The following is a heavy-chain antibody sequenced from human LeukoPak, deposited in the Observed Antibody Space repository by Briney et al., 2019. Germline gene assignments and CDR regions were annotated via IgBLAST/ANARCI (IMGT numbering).Heavy chain of an antibody. J-gene: IGHJ5*02. D-gene: IGHD3-22*01. CDR1: GVTFSSYW. V-gene: IGHV3-7*01. CDR2: IKQDGSEK. Sequence: GGSLRLSCAASGVTFSSYWMSWVRQAPGKGLEWVANIKQDGSEKYYVDPVKGRFTITRDNAKNSLYLQMNSLRAEDTAVYYCAQECVDSSGYYYVPNWFDPWGQGTLVTVSS. CDR3: AQECVDSSGYYYVPNWFDP.